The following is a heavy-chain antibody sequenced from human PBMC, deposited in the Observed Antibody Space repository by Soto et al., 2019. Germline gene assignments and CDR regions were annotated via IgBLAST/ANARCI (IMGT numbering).Heavy chain of an antibody. CDR1: GYTFTGYY. V-gene: IGHV1-2*04. D-gene: IGHD1-7*01. CDR3: ARDLGVELRFYYYYYGMDV. Sequence: ASVKVSCKASGYTFTGYYMHWVRQAPGQGLEWMGWINPNSGGTNYAQKFQGWVTMTRDTSTSTAYMELSSLRSDDTAVYYCARDLGVELRFYYYYYGMDVWGQGTKVTVSS. CDR2: INPNSGGT. J-gene: IGHJ6*02.